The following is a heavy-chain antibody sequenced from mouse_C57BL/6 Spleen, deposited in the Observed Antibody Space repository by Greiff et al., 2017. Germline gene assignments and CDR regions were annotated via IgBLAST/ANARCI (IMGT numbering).Heavy chain of an antibody. CDR1: GYTFTSYW. D-gene: IGHD1-1*01. Sequence: QVQLQQPGTELVKPGASVKLSCEASGYTFTSYWMHWVKQRPGQGLEWIGNINPNNGGPNYNEKFKSKATLTVYTSSSTAYMQLSSLTSEDSAVYYCARGGCYYFPFAYWGQGTLVTVSA. J-gene: IGHJ3*01. CDR3: ARGGCYYFPFAY. CDR2: INPNNGGP. V-gene: IGHV1-53*01.